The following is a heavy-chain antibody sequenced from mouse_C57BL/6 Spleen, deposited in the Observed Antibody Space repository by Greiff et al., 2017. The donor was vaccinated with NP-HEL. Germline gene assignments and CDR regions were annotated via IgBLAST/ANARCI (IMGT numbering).Heavy chain of an antibody. V-gene: IGHV1-81*01. CDR3: ARTMLDAMDY. CDR1: GYTFTSYG. Sequence: VQLQQSGAELARPGASVKLSCKASGYTFTSYGISWVKQRTGQGLEWIGEIYPRSGNTYYNEKFKGKATLTADKSSSTAYMELRSLTSEDSAVYVCARTMLDAMDYWGQGTSVTVSS. J-gene: IGHJ4*01. CDR2: IYPRSGNT.